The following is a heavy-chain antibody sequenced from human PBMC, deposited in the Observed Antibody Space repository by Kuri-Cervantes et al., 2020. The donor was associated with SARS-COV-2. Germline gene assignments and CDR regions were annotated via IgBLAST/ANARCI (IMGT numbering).Heavy chain of an antibody. Sequence: ASVKVSCKASGYTFISYGITWVRQAPGQGLEWMGWISPYNDKTSYAEKFQGRVTMTTITSSTTAYMELRSLRSDDTAVYYCARTPDPEASYDFWSGYHYYYYMDVWGKGTTVTVSS. CDR2: ISPYNDKT. CDR1: GYTFISYG. D-gene: IGHD3-3*01. V-gene: IGHV1-18*01. J-gene: IGHJ6*03. CDR3: ARTPDPEASYDFWSGYHYYYYMDV.